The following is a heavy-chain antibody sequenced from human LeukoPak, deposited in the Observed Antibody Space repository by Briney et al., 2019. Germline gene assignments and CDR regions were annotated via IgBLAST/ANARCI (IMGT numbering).Heavy chain of an antibody. CDR2: IKSKTDGGTT. Sequence: GGSLRLSCAASGFTFSDYYMSWVRQAPGKGLEWVGRIKSKTDGGTTDYAAPVKGRFTISRDDSKNTLYLQMNSLKTEDTAVYYCTTDIVLMVYATLDYWGQGTLVTVSS. V-gene: IGHV3-15*01. CDR3: TTDIVLMVYATLDY. D-gene: IGHD2-8*01. CDR1: GFTFSDYY. J-gene: IGHJ4*02.